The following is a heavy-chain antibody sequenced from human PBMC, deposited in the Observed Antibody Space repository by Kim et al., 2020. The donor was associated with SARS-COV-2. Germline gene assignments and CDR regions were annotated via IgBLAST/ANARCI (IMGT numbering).Heavy chain of an antibody. CDR2: FDPEDGET. D-gene: IGHD6-19*01. V-gene: IGHV1-24*01. CDR3: ATVRTALAVAGYAEFDY. CDR1: GYTLTELS. J-gene: IGHJ4*02. Sequence: ASVKVSCKVSGYTLTELSMHWVRQAPGKGLEWMGGFDPEDGETIYAQKFQGRVTMTEDTSTDTAYMELSSLRSEDTAVYYCATVRTALAVAGYAEFDYWGQGTLVTVSS.